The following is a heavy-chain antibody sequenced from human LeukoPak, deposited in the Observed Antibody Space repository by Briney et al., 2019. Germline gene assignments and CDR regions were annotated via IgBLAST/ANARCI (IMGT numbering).Heavy chain of an antibody. D-gene: IGHD5-18*01. CDR1: GYTFTGYY. V-gene: IGHV1-2*02. CDR3: ARGADTAMVPDDY. CDR2: INPNSGGT. J-gene: IGHJ4*02. Sequence: ASVKVSCKASGYTFTGYYMHWVRQAPGQGLEWMGWINPNSGGTNYAQKFQGRVTMTRDTSISTAYMKLSRLRSDDTAVYYCARGADTAMVPDDYWGQGTLVTVSS.